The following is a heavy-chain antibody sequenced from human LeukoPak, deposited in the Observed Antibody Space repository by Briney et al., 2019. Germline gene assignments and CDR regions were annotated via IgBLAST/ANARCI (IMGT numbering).Heavy chain of an antibody. J-gene: IGHJ1*01. D-gene: IGHD3-9*01. CDR2: ITSISSRI. CDR3: TRDPHALDF. CDR1: GFTFSSYS. Sequence: PGGSLRLSCAASGFTFSSYSMNWVRQVPGKGLEWISYITSISSRIHYADSVKGRFTISRDNAKNSLYLQMDSLRVEDTVVYYCTRDPHALDFWGQGARVTVSS. V-gene: IGHV3-48*01.